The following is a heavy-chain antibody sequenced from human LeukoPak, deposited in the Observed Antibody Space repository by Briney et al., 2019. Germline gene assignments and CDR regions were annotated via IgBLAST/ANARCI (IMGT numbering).Heavy chain of an antibody. D-gene: IGHD1-26*01. CDR2: INHSGST. J-gene: IGHJ4*02. CDR1: GGSFSGYY. CDR3: ARGPGATGGDY. Sequence: SETLSLTCAVYGGSFSGYYWSWIRQPPGKGLEWIGEINHSGSTNYNPSLKSRVTISVDTSKNQFSLELSSVTAADTAVYYCARGPGATGGDYWGQGTLVTVSS. V-gene: IGHV4-34*01.